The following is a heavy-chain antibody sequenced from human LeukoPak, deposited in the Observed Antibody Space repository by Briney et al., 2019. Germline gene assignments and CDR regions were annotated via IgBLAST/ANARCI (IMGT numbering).Heavy chain of an antibody. Sequence: SETLSLTCTVSGGSISSYYWSWIRQPAGKGLEWIGRIYTSGSTNYNPSLKSRVTISVDTSKNQFSLKLSSVTAADTAVYYCARGPADSSGYYYKYYFDYWGQGTLVTVSS. V-gene: IGHV4-4*07. CDR2: IYTSGST. D-gene: IGHD3-22*01. CDR3: ARGPADSSGYYYKYYFDY. CDR1: GGSISSYY. J-gene: IGHJ4*02.